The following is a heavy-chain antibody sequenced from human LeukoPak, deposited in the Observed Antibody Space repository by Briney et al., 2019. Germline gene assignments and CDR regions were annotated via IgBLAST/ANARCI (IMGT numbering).Heavy chain of an antibody. V-gene: IGHV4-59*01. CDR2: ISYSGST. D-gene: IGHD2-2*01. CDR3: ARDADTSSHFDY. CDR1: GGSISRYY. Sequence: SETLSLTCAVSGGSISRYYWSWIRQPPGKGLEWLDYISYSGSTNYNPSLKSRVTISVDTSKNQFSLKLSSVTAADTAVYYCARDADTSSHFDYWGQGTLVTVSS. J-gene: IGHJ4*02.